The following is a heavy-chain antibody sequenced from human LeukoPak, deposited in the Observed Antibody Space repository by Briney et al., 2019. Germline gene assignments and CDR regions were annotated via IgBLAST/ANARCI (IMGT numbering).Heavy chain of an antibody. CDR3: ATTDTAMVPASLDY. CDR1: GYTLTELS. CDR2: FDPEGCET. D-gene: IGHD5-18*01. J-gene: IGHJ4*02. V-gene: IGHV1-24*01. Sequence: GASVKVSRKVSGYTLTELSMHWVRQAPGKGRVWVGGFDPEGCETIYAQNLGGRVTMTEDTSTDTVYMELSSLRSEDTAVYYCATTDTAMVPASLDYWGQGTLVTVSS.